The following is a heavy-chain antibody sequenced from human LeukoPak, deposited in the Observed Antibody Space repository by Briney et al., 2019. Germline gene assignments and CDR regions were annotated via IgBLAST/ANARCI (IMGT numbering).Heavy chain of an antibody. CDR2: INWNGGST. D-gene: IGHD3-16*02. CDR3: ASFHNVWGSYRYLEGDAFDI. V-gene: IGHV3-20*04. J-gene: IGHJ3*02. Sequence: PGGSLRLSCAASGFTFDDYGMSWVRQAPGKGLEWVSGINWNGGSTGYADSVKGRFTISRDNAKNSLYLQMNSLRAEDTALYYCASFHNVWGSYRYLEGDAFDIWGQGTMVTVSS. CDR1: GFTFDDYG.